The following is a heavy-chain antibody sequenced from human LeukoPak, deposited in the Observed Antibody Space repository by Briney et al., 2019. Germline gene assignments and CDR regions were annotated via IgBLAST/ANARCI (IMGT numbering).Heavy chain of an antibody. CDR3: AKGAQQLVYWVDY. Sequence: GGSLRLSCAASGFIFSNYGMNWVRQAPGKGLEWVAAISASGSATSYADSVRGRFTISRDNSKSTTYLQMNSLRAEDTAVLYCAKGAQQLVYWVDYWGQGTLVTVSS. V-gene: IGHV3-23*01. CDR2: ISASGSAT. CDR1: GFIFSNYG. J-gene: IGHJ4*02. D-gene: IGHD6-13*01.